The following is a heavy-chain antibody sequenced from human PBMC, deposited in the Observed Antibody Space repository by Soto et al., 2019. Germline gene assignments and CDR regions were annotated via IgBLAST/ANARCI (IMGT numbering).Heavy chain of an antibody. CDR2: ISDSGGRT. D-gene: IGHD2-2*01. CDR1: GFTFSAYA. Sequence: PGGSLRLSCAASGFTFSAYAMSWVRQVPGEGLEWVSAISDSGGRTYNADSVKGRFTISRDNSKNTLYLQMDSLRAEDTAVYYCAKGLVPAAKFDYWGQGTLVTVSS. CDR3: AKGLVPAAKFDY. V-gene: IGHV3-23*01. J-gene: IGHJ4*02.